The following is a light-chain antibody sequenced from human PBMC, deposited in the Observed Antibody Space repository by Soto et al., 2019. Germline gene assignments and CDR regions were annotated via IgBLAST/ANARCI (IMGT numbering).Light chain of an antibody. V-gene: IGKV3-20*01. J-gene: IGKJ4*01. CDR1: LSVGSSY. CDR3: QQCGISPLT. Sequence: EVVLTQSPGTLSLSPGERATLSCRASLSVGSSYLAWYQQKPGQAPRLLIYGTSTRATGIPDRFSGSGSGTDFTLTISRVDPEDFAVYYCQQCGISPLTFGGGTKVDI. CDR2: GTS.